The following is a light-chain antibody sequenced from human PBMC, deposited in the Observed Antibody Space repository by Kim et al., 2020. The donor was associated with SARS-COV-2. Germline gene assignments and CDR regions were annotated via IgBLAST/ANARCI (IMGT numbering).Light chain of an antibody. J-gene: IGLJ1*01. CDR1: KLGDKY. CDR3: QAWDSSTHNYL. CDR2: QDN. Sequence: SYELTQPPSVSVSPGQTASITCSGYKLGDKYVSWYQQKPGQSPVVVIYQDNQRPSGIPEQFSGSSSGNTATLTISGTQAMDEADYYCQAWDSSTHNYLCGTGTKVTVL. V-gene: IGLV3-1*01.